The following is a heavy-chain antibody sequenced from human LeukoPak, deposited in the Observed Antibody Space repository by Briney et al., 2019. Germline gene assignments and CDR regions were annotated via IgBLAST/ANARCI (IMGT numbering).Heavy chain of an antibody. J-gene: IGHJ4*02. V-gene: IGHV7-4-1*02. Sequence: ASVKVSCKASGYSFTTYAMNWLRQAPGQGLEWMGWINPNTGNPTYAPGFTGRFVFSLDTSVSTAYLQISGLKADDTAVYYCARAYQPLGGLSLPDYWGQGTLVSVSS. CDR1: GYSFTTYA. CDR2: INPNTGNP. CDR3: ARAYQPLGGLSLPDY. D-gene: IGHD3-16*02.